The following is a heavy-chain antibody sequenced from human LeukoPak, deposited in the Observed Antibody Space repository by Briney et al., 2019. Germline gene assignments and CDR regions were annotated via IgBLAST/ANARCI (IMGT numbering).Heavy chain of an antibody. J-gene: IGHJ6*02. D-gene: IGHD3-22*01. CDR1: GFTSSSYA. Sequence: GGSLRLSCAASGFTSSSYAMSWVRQAPGKGLEWVSAISGSGGSTYYADSVKGRFTISRDNSKNTLYLQMNSLRAEDTAVYYCAKATARAYYYDSSGYPYYYYGMDVWGQGTTVTVSS. CDR3: AKATARAYYYDSSGYPYYYYGMDV. V-gene: IGHV3-23*01. CDR2: ISGSGGST.